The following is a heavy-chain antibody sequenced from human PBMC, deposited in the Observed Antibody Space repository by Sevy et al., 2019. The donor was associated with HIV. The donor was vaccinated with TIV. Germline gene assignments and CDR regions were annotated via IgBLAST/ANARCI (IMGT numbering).Heavy chain of an antibody. V-gene: IGHV3-30*03. CDR2: MSYAGSYK. D-gene: IGHD6-13*01. J-gene: IGHJ4*02. CDR3: ARDSGYSINWYPAY. Sequence: GGSLRLSCSASGFTFGSHGMHWVRQAPGKGLEWVAVMSYAGSYKSYGDSVKGRFTISRDDSTNTLYLQMNSLRPEDTAMYYCARDSGYSINWYPAYWGQGTLVTVSS. CDR1: GFTFGSHG.